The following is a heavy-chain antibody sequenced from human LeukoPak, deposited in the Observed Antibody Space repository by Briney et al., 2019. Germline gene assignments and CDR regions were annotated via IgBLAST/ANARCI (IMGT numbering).Heavy chain of an antibody. V-gene: IGHV3-7*04. CDR2: IKQDGSEK. D-gene: IGHD2-2*02. J-gene: IGHJ6*02. CDR1: GFTFSSYW. CDR3: ARDLYQLLYPVYYGMDV. Sequence: GGSLRLSCAASGFTFSSYWMSWVRQAPGKGLEWVANIKQDGSEKYYVDSVKGRFTISRDNAKNSLYLRMNSLRAEDTAVYYCARDLYQLLYPVYYGMDVWGQGTTVTVSS.